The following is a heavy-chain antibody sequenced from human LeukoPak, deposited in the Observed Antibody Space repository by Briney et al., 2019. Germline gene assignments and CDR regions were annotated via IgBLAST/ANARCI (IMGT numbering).Heavy chain of an antibody. CDR1: GFTFSSYA. D-gene: IGHD2/OR15-2a*01. J-gene: IGHJ4*02. CDR2: ISGSGGST. V-gene: IGHV3-23*01. Sequence: PGGSLRLSCAASGFTFSSYAMSWVRQAPGKGLEWVSAISGSGGSTYYADSVKGRFTISRDNSKNTLYLQMNSLRAEDTAFYYCAKDFTPRCNSACYNPFDYWGQGTLVTVSS. CDR3: AKDFTPRCNSACYNPFDY.